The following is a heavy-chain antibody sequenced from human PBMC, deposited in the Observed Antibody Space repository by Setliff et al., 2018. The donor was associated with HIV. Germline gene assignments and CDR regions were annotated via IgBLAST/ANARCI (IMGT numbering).Heavy chain of an antibody. J-gene: IGHJ4*02. Sequence: SETLSLTCGVYGGSLSGYYWTWFRQPPGKGLEWIGEIKHTGTTIYNVSLMSRVTISIDMPKNQFSLRLSSVTVADTAVYYCARRSGWFYDYWGQGTLVTVSS. CDR1: GGSLSGYY. V-gene: IGHV4-34*01. CDR3: ARRSGWFYDY. D-gene: IGHD6-19*01. CDR2: IKHTGTT.